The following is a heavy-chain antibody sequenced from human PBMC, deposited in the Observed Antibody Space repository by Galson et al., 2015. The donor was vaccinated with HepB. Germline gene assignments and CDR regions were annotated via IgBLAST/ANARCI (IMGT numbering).Heavy chain of an antibody. CDR1: GFTFSSYG. CDR3: ASHDPGAYDYVWGSQTEFDY. D-gene: IGHD3-16*01. V-gene: IGHV3-30*03. Sequence: SLRLSCAASGFTFSSYGMHWVRQAPGKGLEWVAVISYDGSNKYYADSVKGRFTISRDNSKNTLYLQMNSLRAEDTAVYYCASHDPGAYDYVWGSQTEFDYWGQGTLVTVSS. CDR2: ISYDGSNK. J-gene: IGHJ4*02.